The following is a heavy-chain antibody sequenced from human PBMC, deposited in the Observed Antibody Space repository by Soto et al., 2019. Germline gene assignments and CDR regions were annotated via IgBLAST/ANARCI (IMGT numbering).Heavy chain of an antibody. Sequence: QVQLVQSGAEVKTPGASVRVSCKASGYTFTGYYIHWVREAPGQGLGWMGWINPQTGGTSYAQKFQGRVTLSRDTSLNTAYLELSRLRFDDAAVYFCARERYQVISDGMDVWGQGTTVTVSS. V-gene: IGHV1-2*02. CDR1: GYTFTGYY. D-gene: IGHD2-2*01. CDR3: ARERYQVISDGMDV. J-gene: IGHJ6*02. CDR2: INPQTGGT.